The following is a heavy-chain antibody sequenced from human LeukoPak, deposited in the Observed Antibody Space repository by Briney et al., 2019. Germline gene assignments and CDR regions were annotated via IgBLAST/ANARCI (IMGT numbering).Heavy chain of an antibody. J-gene: IGHJ4*02. V-gene: IGHV1-46*01. CDR1: GYTFTSYY. CDR3: ARDQEAFDY. CDR2: IYPRDGST. Sequence: GASVKVSCKASGYTFTSYYMHWVRQAPGQGLEWMGMIYPRDGSTSYAQKFQGRVTVTRDMPTSTVHMELSGLRSEDTAVYYCARDQEAFDYWGQGTLVTVSS.